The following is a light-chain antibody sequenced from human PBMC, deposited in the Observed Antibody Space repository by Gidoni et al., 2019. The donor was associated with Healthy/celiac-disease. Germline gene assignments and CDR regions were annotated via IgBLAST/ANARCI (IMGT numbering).Light chain of an antibody. J-gene: IGKJ1*01. CDR1: QSVSSN. V-gene: IGKV3-15*01. CDR2: GAS. Sequence: EIVLTQSLATLSVSPGVRATLSCRASQSVSSNLAWYQQKPGQAPRLLIYGASTRATGIPARCSGSGSGTEFTLTISSLQSEDFAGYYCQKYNNWPPWTFGQGTKVEIK. CDR3: QKYNNWPPWT.